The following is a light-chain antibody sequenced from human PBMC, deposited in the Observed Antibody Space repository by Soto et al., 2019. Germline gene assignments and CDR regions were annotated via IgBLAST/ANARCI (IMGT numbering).Light chain of an antibody. CDR1: QSISSSY. J-gene: IGKJ4*02. Sequence: EIVLTQSPGTLSLSPGESATLSCRASQSISSSYLAWYQQKPGQAPRLLIYGASSRANGTPDRFSGSGSGTDFTLTISRLEPEDFAVYYCQQYGTAPELTFGGGTKVEIE. CDR2: GAS. V-gene: IGKV3-20*01. CDR3: QQYGTAPELT.